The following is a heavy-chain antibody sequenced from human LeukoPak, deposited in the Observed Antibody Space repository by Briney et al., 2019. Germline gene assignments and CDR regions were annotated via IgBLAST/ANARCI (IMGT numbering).Heavy chain of an antibody. CDR1: GGSISSYY. D-gene: IGHD3-3*01. Sequence: SETLSLTCTVSGGSISSYYWSWIRQPAGKGLEWIGRIYSSGSTNYNPSLKSRVTMSVDTSKNQFSLKLISVTAADTAVYYCARDRYDFWSGYWFDYWGQGTLVTVSS. CDR3: ARDRYDFWSGYWFDY. CDR2: IYSSGST. J-gene: IGHJ4*02. V-gene: IGHV4-4*07.